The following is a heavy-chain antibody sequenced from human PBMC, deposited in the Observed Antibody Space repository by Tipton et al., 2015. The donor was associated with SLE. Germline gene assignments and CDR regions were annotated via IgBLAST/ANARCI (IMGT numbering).Heavy chain of an antibody. CDR1: GGSFSGYY. V-gene: IGHV4-34*01. D-gene: IGHD7-27*01. Sequence: TLSLTCAVYGGSFSGYYWSWTRQPPGKGLEWIGEINHSGGTKYNPSLKSRVTISVDTSKNQFSLKLSSVTAADTAVYYCARGGLGSDLRGSIYFGSWGQGTLVTVSS. CDR3: ARGGLGSDLRGSIYFGS. J-gene: IGHJ4*02. CDR2: INHSGGT.